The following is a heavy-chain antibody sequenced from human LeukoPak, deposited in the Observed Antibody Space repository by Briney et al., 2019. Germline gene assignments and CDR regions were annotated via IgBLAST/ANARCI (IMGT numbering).Heavy chain of an antibody. D-gene: IGHD6-13*01. CDR1: GFTFHEYA. J-gene: IGHJ5*02. V-gene: IGHV3-9*01. CDR2: ISWNSINI. CDR3: AKDIMRYSSSRWEFDP. Sequence: GGSLRLSCAASGFTFHEYAMHWVRQVPGKGLEWVSGISWNSINIVYVDSVKGRFTISRDNAKNSLDLEMNSLRAEDTALYYCAKDIMRYSSSRWEFDPWGQGTRVTVSS.